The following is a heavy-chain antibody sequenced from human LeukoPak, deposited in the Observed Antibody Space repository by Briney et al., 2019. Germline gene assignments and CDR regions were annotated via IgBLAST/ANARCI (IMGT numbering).Heavy chain of an antibody. Sequence: GGSLRLSCVGSGFTFRSHAMSWVRQAPEKGLEFVSGIYENGGTTYYADSVKGRFIISRDSSKSTVYLQMNSLRVEDTAIYYCVKLRGNNYENWGQGILVTVSS. V-gene: IGHV3-23*01. J-gene: IGHJ4*02. D-gene: IGHD5-18*01. CDR3: VKLRGNNYEN. CDR1: GFTFRSHA. CDR2: IYENGGTT.